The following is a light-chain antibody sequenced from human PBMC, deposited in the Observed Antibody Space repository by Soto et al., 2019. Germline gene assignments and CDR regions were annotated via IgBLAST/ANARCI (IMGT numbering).Light chain of an antibody. CDR3: QQYDTPPT. V-gene: IGKV1-33*01. J-gene: IGKJ4*01. CDR2: GAS. CDR1: QDICSY. Sequence: DIQMTQSPSSLSVSVGDRVPITCQTSQDICSYLSWYQQQPGKAPKLMIYGASTLEIGVPSRFSGGGCGKEFTFTIRSLPPEDIGTYYWQQYDTPPTFGGGTKVEIK.